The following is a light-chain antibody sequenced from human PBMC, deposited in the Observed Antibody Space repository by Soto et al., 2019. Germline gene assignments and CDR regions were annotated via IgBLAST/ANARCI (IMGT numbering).Light chain of an antibody. CDR3: TSYKSYSTPL. Sequence: QSVLTQPASVSGSPGQSITISCTGTSSDVGGYNYVSWYQQHPGKAPKLMIFEVSNRPSGVSNRFSGSKSGNTASLPISGLQAEDESHYYCTSYKSYSTPLFGTVTKFTGL. CDR2: EVS. CDR1: SSDVGGYNY. J-gene: IGLJ1*01. V-gene: IGLV2-14*01.